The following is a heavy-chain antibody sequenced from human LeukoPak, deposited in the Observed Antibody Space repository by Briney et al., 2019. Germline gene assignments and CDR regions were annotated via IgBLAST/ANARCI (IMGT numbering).Heavy chain of an antibody. CDR3: ATDPRTTVFGTFRYYYMDV. Sequence: ASVKVSCKTSGYTFTDYYIHWVRQAPGQGLEWMGWINPDSGYTNYTQKFQGRVTMTRDTSINTAYMELSRLTSDDTAVYYCATDPRTTVFGTFRYYYMDVWGEGTTVAVSS. V-gene: IGHV1-2*02. D-gene: IGHD3-3*01. CDR1: GYTFTDYY. CDR2: INPDSGYT. J-gene: IGHJ6*03.